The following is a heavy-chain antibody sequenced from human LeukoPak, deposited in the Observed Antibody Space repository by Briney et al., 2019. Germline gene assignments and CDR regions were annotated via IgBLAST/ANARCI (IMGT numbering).Heavy chain of an antibody. CDR2: INHSGST. V-gene: IGHV4-34*01. CDR3: ARGYAHDY. Sequence: SDTLALTCAVCVGSFSGEYWSWIRHRPGKGLEWIGEINHSGSTNYSPSLKSRVTLSVDTSKNQFSLKLTSVTAADTAVYYCARGYAHDYWGQGTLVTVSS. D-gene: IGHD2-2*01. CDR1: VGSFSGEY. J-gene: IGHJ4*02.